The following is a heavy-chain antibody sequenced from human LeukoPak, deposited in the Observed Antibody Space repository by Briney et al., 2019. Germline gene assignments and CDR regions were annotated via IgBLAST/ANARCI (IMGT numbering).Heavy chain of an antibody. D-gene: IGHD3-3*01. Sequence: SETLSLTCTVSGGSMSRYYWRWVRQPPGKGPEWIGYVYDSGSTTYNPSLRSRLTISIDMSRSQFFLRLSSVTAADTAVYYCARASPYYDFWSGYYRAEGQADIWGQGTMVTVSS. CDR1: GGSMSRYY. CDR3: ARASPYYDFWSGYYRAEGQADI. V-gene: IGHV4-59*01. J-gene: IGHJ3*02. CDR2: VYDSGST.